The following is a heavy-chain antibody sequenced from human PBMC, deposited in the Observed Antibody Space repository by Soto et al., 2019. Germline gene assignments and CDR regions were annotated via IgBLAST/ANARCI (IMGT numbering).Heavy chain of an antibody. CDR2: ISGDGSST. J-gene: IGHJ3*01. V-gene: IGHV3-74*01. Sequence: EVQLVDSGGGLVQPGGSLRLSCAASEFTFRSYWMHWVRQSPGKGLVWVSRISGDGSSTTYADSVRGRFTISRDNAKNTVYLHTDSLRAEDTAVYYCARSLPGTYGAFDLWGQGTMVTVSS. D-gene: IGHD1-7*01. CDR1: EFTFRSYW. CDR3: ARSLPGTYGAFDL.